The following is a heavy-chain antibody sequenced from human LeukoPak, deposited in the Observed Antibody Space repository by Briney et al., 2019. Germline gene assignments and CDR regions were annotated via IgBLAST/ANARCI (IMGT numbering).Heavy chain of an antibody. D-gene: IGHD2-15*01. V-gene: IGHV3-33*01. CDR2: IWYDGTNT. J-gene: IGHJ3*02. CDR1: GFTFSSYG. CDR3: ARDFCSGASCYPDAFDI. Sequence: GGSLRLSCAASGFTFSSYGMHWVRQAPGKGLEWVAVIWYDGTNTYYADSVKGRFTISRDNSKNTLYLQMNSLRAEDTAVYYCARDFCSGASCYPDAFDIWGQGTMVTVSS.